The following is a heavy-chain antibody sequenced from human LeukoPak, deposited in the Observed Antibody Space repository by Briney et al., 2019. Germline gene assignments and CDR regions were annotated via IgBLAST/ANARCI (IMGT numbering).Heavy chain of an antibody. V-gene: IGHV3-23*01. J-gene: IGHJ3*02. CDR3: AKDQQLVLDAFDI. CDR2: ISGSGDNT. CDR1: GFTFSIYA. Sequence: GGSLRLSCAASGFTFSIYAMTWVRQAPGKGLEWLSAISGSGDNTYYADSVKGRFTISRDNSKNTLYLQMNSLRAEDTAVYYCAKDQQLVLDAFDIWGQGTMVTVS. D-gene: IGHD6-13*01.